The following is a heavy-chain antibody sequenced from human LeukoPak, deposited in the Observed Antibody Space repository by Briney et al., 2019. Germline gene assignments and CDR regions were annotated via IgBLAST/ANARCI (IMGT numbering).Heavy chain of an antibody. J-gene: IGHJ6*03. CDR3: ARAGTVVSSYYYYMDV. CDR1: GFTFSSYA. Sequence: GGSLRLSCAASGFTFSSYAMSWVRQAPGKGLEWVANIKPDGSEKYYVDSVKGRFTISRDNARNSLYLQMNSLRAEDTAVYYCARAGTVVSSYYYYMDVWGTGTTVTVSS. CDR2: IKPDGSEK. V-gene: IGHV3-7*01. D-gene: IGHD1-26*01.